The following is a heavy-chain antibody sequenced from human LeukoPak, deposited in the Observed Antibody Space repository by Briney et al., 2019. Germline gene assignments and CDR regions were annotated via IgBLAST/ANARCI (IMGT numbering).Heavy chain of an antibody. CDR3: TRRGSPSETDY. CDR2: IRSKANSYAT. CDR1: GFTFSGSA. J-gene: IGHJ4*02. V-gene: IGHV3-73*01. D-gene: IGHD1-26*01. Sequence: PGGSLRLSCAASGFTFSGSAMHWVRQASGKGLEWVGRIRSKANSYATAYAASVKGRFTISRDDSKNTAYLQMNSLKTEDTAVYYCTRRGSPSETDYWAREPWSPSPQ.